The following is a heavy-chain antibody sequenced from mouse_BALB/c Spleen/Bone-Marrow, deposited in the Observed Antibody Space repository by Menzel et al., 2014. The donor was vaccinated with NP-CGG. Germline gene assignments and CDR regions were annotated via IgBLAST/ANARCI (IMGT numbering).Heavy chain of an antibody. CDR3: ARAGGNYGGAWFAY. Sequence: EVQLHQSGAELVKPGASVKLSCTASGLNIKDTHIHWVKQRPVQGQDYIENLNPVHGNTKYHPKFQGNAPITSDTSSTTAYLQLTSLTSEGAAIYYCARAGGNYGGAWFAYWGQGTPVTVSA. V-gene: IGHV14-3*02. D-gene: IGHD1-2*01. CDR1: GLNIKDTH. CDR2: LNPVHGNT. J-gene: IGHJ3*01.